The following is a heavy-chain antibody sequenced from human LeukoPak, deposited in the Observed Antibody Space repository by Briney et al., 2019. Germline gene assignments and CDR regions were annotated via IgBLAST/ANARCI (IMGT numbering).Heavy chain of an antibody. D-gene: IGHD3-10*01. J-gene: IGHJ6*02. CDR3: ARGSMVRGVIRYYYYYGMDV. CDR2: IARSSSPI. CDR1: GFTFSNYN. Sequence: PGGSLRLSCAASGFTFSNYNMNWVRQAPGKGLEWISYIARSSSPIYDADSVKGRFTISRDNAKNSLYLQMNSLRAEDTAVYYCARGSMVRGVIRYYYYYGMDVWGQGTTVTVSS. V-gene: IGHV3-48*01.